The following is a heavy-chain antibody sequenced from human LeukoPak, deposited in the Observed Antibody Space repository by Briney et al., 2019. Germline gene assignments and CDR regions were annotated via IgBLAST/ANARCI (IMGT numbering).Heavy chain of an antibody. D-gene: IGHD2-21*01. V-gene: IGHV3-23*01. J-gene: IGHJ4*02. CDR1: GFTFSSYA. CDR2: ISGSGGST. Sequence: PGGSLRLSCAASGFTFSSYAVSWVRQAPGKGLEWVSAISGSGGSTYYADSVKGRFTISRDNSKSTLYLQMNSLRAEDTAVYYCAKDRTPLAYWFFDYWGQGTLVTVSS. CDR3: AKDRTPLAYWFFDY.